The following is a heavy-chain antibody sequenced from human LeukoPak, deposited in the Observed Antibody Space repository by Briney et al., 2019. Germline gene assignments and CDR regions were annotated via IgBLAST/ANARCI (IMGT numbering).Heavy chain of an antibody. D-gene: IGHD3-16*02. J-gene: IGHJ4*02. CDR1: CGSISSSTSY. CDR3: ASTTLGELSTVDY. CDR2: IYYSGST. Sequence: SETLSLTCTVSCGSISSSTSYLGWIRQPPGKGLEWIDSIYYSGSTYYNPSLKSRVTISVDTSKNQFSLKLSSVTAADTAVYYCASTTLGELSTVDYWGQGTLVTVSS. V-gene: IGHV4-39*07.